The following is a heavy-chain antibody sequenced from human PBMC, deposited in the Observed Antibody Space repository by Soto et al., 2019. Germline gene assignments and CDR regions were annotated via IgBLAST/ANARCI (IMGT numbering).Heavy chain of an antibody. D-gene: IGHD3-16*01. CDR2: INHSEST. V-gene: IGHV4-34*01. CDR1: GGSSSVYY. CDR3: ARVMSRSNYAFDI. J-gene: IGHJ3*02. Sequence: QVQLQQWGAGLLKPSETLSLPCAFYGGSSSVYYWSGIGQPQGKGLGWIGEINHSESTNYNPSLKSRVTISVDTSKNQFSLKLSSVTAADTAVYYCARVMSRSNYAFDIWGQGTMVTVSS.